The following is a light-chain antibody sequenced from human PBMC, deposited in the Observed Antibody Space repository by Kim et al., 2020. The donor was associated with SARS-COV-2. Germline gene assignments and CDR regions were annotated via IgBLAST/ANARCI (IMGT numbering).Light chain of an antibody. Sequence: DVVMTQSPLSLPVTLGQPASISCRSSQSLVYSDGNTYLNWFQQRPGQSPRRLIYKVSNRDSGVPDRFSGSGSGTDFTLKISRVEAEDLGVYYCMQGTHWPPYTFGQGTKLEI. CDR1: QSLVYSDGNTY. CDR2: KVS. J-gene: IGKJ2*01. CDR3: MQGTHWPPYT. V-gene: IGKV2-30*01.